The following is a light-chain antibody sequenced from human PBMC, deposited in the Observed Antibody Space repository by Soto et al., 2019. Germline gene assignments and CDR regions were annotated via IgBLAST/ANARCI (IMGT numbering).Light chain of an antibody. V-gene: IGLV6-57*04. CDR2: EDT. Sequence: NFMLTQPHSVSESPGKTLSISCTRSSGSIANNYVQWYQQRPGSAPTTVIYEDTQRLSEVPDRFSGSTDGSSNSASLTISGLQTEDEADYYCQSYDSDFVVFGGGTKVTVL. CDR3: QSYDSDFVV. CDR1: SGSIANNY. J-gene: IGLJ2*01.